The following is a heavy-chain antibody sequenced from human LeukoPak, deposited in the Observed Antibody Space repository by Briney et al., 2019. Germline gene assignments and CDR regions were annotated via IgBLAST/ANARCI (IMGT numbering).Heavy chain of an antibody. V-gene: IGHV1-2*02. CDR2: INPNSGGT. CDR1: GYTFTGYY. J-gene: IGHJ5*02. CDR3: ARGIVGVSNWFDP. Sequence: ASVKVSCKASGYTFTGYYMHWVRQAPGQGLEWMGWINPNSGGTNYAQRFQGRVTMTRDTSISTAYMELSRLRSDDTAVYYCARGIVGVSNWFDPWGXGTLVTVSS. D-gene: IGHD1-26*01.